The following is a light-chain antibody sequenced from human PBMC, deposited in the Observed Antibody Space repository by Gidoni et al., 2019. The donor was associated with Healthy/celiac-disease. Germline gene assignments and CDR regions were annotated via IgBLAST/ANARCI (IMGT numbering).Light chain of an antibody. Sequence: DIQMTQSPSSLSASVGDRVTITCRASQSISSYLNWYQQKPGKAPKLLIYAASSLQSGVPSRFSGSGSGTDFTLTISSLQPEDFATYYCQQSYSTATFAQXTKVEIK. CDR3: QQSYSTAT. V-gene: IGKV1-39*01. J-gene: IGKJ1*01. CDR2: AAS. CDR1: QSISSY.